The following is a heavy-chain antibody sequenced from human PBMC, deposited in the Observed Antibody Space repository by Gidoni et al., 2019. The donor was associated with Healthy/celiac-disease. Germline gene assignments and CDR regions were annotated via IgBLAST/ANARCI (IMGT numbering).Heavy chain of an antibody. D-gene: IGHD2-8*01. CDR2: ISYDGSNK. CDR3: ARPLYCTKGVCYKGWDY. J-gene: IGHJ4*02. Sequence: QVQLVESGGGLVKPGRSLRLSCAASGFTFSSSAMHWVRQAPGKGLEWVAVISYDGSNKYYADSVKGRFTISRDNAKNTLYLQMNSLRAEDTAVYYCARPLYCTKGVCYKGWDYWGQGTMVTVSS. CDR1: GFTFSSSA. V-gene: IGHV3-30*04.